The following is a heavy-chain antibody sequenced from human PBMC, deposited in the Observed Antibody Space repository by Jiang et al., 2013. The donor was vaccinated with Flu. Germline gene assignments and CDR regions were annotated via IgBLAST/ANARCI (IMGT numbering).Heavy chain of an antibody. Sequence: SGAEVKKPGSSVKVSCKASGGTFSSYAISWVRQAPGQGLEWMGRIIPILGVANYAQKFQGRVTITADKSTSTAYMELSSLRSEDTAVYYCARGSTIVVVPAASGGSFDYVGPGNPGPPSP. CDR2: IIPILGVA. J-gene: IGHJ4*02. CDR3: ARGSTIVVVPAASGGSFDY. CDR1: GGTFSSYA. D-gene: IGHD2-2*01. V-gene: IGHV1-69*04.